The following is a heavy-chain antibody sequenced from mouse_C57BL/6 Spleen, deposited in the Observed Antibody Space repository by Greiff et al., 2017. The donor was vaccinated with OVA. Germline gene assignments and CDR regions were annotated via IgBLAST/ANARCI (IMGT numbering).Heavy chain of an antibody. Sequence: QVQLQQSGAELVKPGASVKISCKASGYAFSSYWMNWVKQRPGKGLEWIGQIYPGDGDTNYNGKFKGKATLTADKSSSTAYMQLLSLTSEDSAVYFCAMRGGYYGSRGGYCFDYGGQGTTLTVSS. D-gene: IGHD1-1*01. V-gene: IGHV1-80*01. CDR1: GYAFSSYW. CDR2: IYPGDGDT. J-gene: IGHJ2*01. CDR3: AMRGGYYGSRGGYCFDY.